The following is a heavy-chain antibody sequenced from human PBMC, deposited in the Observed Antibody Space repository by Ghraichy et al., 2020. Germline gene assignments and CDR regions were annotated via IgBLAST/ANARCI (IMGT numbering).Heavy chain of an antibody. J-gene: IGHJ6*03. D-gene: IGHD3-9*01. CDR3: ARVASLPIIYYYMDV. Sequence: GESLNISCAASGFTFRSYEMKWVRQAPGKGLESVSYISSSGRTIYYADSLKGRFTVSRDNAKNSLYLQMNSLRVEDTAVYYCARVASLPIIYYYMDVWGKGTTVTVSS. CDR1: GFTFRSYE. CDR2: ISSSGRTI. V-gene: IGHV3-48*03.